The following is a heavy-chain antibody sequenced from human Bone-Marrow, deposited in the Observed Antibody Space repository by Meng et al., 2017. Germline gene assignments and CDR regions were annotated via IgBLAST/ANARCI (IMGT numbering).Heavy chain of an antibody. CDR3: AKAQGDYLTSYFHH. D-gene: IGHD2-21*01. Sequence: GGSLRLSCAASGFTFDDHAMHWVRHAPGKGLEWVSGILWNSGSIAYADSVKGRITISRDNTKNSLYLQRNRLRAEDTVLYYSAKAQGDYLTSYFHHWGQGTLVTVSS. CDR2: ILWNSGSI. J-gene: IGHJ1*01. V-gene: IGHV3-9*01. CDR1: GFTFDDHA.